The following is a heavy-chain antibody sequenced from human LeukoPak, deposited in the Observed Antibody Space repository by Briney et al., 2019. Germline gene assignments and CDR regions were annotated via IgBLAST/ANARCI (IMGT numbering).Heavy chain of an antibody. CDR3: ARVLTVTRSPSDWFDP. D-gene: IGHD4-17*01. J-gene: IGHJ5*02. Sequence: PSETLSLTCTVSGGSISSRPYYWGWVRQPPGKGLEWIGTISYSGTTYYSPSLKSRVTISLDTSKNQFSLKLSSVTAADTAIYYCARVLTVTRSPSDWFDPWGQGTLVTVSS. V-gene: IGHV4-39*07. CDR2: ISYSGTT. CDR1: GGSISSRPYY.